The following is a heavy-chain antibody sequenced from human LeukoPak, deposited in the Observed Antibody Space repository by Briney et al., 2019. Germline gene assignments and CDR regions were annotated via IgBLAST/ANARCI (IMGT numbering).Heavy chain of an antibody. CDR3: AKANLGYCSGGSCYYRGTNFDY. V-gene: IGHV3-23*01. D-gene: IGHD2-15*01. CDR1: GFTFSSYA. Sequence: PGGSLRLSCAASGFTFSSYAMSWVRQAPGKGLEWVSAISGSGGSTYYADSVKGRFTISRDNSKNTLYLQMNSLRAEDTAVYYCAKANLGYCSGGSCYYRGTNFDYWGQGTLVTVSS. J-gene: IGHJ4*02. CDR2: ISGSGGST.